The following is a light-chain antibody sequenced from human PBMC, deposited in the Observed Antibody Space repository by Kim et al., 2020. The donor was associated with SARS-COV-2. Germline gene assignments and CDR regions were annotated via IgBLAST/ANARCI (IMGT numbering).Light chain of an antibody. J-gene: IGKJ4*01. CDR1: QSVSSSY. V-gene: IGKV3-20*01. Sequence: EIVLTQSPGTLSLSPGERATLSCRASQSVSSSYLAWYQQKPGQAPRLLIYDASNRASGIPDRFSGSGSGTDFTLTISRLEPEDFAVYYCHQYDNLPLTFGGGTKVGI. CDR2: DAS. CDR3: HQYDNLPLT.